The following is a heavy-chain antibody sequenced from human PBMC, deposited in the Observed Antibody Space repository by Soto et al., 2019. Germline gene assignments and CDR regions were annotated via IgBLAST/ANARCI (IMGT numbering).Heavy chain of an antibody. CDR3: ARAVGYCSGGSCYSPYYFDY. Sequence: PSETLSLTCTVSGGSISSYYWSWIRQPPGKGLEWIGYIYYSGSTNYNPSLKSRVTISVDTSKNQFSLKLSSVTAADTAVYYCARAVGYCSGGSCYSPYYFDYWGQGTLVTVSS. V-gene: IGHV4-59*01. CDR1: GGSISSYY. D-gene: IGHD2-15*01. CDR2: IYYSGST. J-gene: IGHJ4*02.